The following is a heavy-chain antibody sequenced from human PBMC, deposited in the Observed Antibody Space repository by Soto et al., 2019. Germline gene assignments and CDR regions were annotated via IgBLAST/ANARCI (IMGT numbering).Heavy chain of an antibody. D-gene: IGHD2-2*02. CDR2: ISSRSDI. J-gene: IGHJ6*02. V-gene: IGHV3-21*01. CDR1: GFTFSTYS. Sequence: PGGSLRLSCVGSGFTFSTYSINWVRQGPGKGLEWVSSISSRSDIYYADSVKGRFTISRDNAKNSVSLQMNSLRAEDTAVYYCAREYTAWPLAYGLDVWGQGTTVTVSS. CDR3: AREYTAWPLAYGLDV.